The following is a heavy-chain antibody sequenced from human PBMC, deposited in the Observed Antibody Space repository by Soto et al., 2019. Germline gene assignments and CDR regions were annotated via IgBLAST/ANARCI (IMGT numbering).Heavy chain of an antibody. CDR2: INHSGST. CDR1: GGSFSGYY. Sequence: SLTCAVYGGSFSGYYLSWIRQPPGKGLEWIGEINHSGSTNYNPSLKSRVTISVDTSKNQFSLELSSVTAADTAVYYCARGTYGYSYGPFDYWGQGTLVTVSS. V-gene: IGHV4-34*01. CDR3: ARGTYGYSYGPFDY. D-gene: IGHD5-18*01. J-gene: IGHJ4*02.